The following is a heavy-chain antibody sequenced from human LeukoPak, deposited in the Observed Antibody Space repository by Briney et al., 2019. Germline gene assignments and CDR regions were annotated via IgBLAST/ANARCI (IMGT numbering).Heavy chain of an antibody. J-gene: IGHJ1*01. CDR3: ARDSLDCSGGSCYSREYFQD. CDR2: ISAYNGNT. V-gene: IGHV1-18*01. CDR1: GYTFTTYG. D-gene: IGHD2-15*01. Sequence: ASVKVSCKASGYTFTTYGISWVRQAPGQRLEWMGWISAYNGNTNYAQKLQGRVTMTTDTSTSTAYMELRSLRSDDTAVHYCARDSLDCSGGSCYSREYFQDWGQGTLVTVSS.